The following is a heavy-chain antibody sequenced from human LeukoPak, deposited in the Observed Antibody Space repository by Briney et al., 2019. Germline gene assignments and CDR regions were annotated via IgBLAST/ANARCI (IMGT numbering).Heavy chain of an antibody. D-gene: IGHD5-18*01. CDR2: ISYEGSNK. Sequence: GGSLRLSCAASGFTFSSYSMHWVRQAPGKGLEWVAVISYEGSNKYYADSVKGRFTISRDNSKNTLYLQMNSLRAEDTAVYYCAKGLFRGYSYGYGFGAFDIWGQGTMVTVSS. CDR3: AKGLFRGYSYGYGFGAFDI. CDR1: GFTFSSYS. J-gene: IGHJ3*02. V-gene: IGHV3-30*18.